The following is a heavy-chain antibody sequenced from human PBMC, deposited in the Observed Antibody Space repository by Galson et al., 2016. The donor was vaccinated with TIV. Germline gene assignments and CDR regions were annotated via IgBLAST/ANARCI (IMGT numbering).Heavy chain of an antibody. CDR3: ARVRFGELSGYYYYMDV. J-gene: IGHJ6*03. V-gene: IGHV1-69*13. Sequence: SVKVSCKASGDTFASYAFSWVRQAPGQGLEVMGRIIPILGSPDYAQRFQGRVTITADASTSTVYMELRSLRSEDTAMYYCARVRFGELSGYYYYMDVWGKGTTVTVSS. CDR2: IIPILGSP. CDR1: GDTFASYA. D-gene: IGHD3-10*01.